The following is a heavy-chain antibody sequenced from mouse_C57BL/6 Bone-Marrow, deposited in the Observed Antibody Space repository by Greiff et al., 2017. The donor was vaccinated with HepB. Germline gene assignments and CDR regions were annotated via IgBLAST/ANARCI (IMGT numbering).Heavy chain of an antibody. CDR3: ARHEGTT. V-gene: IGHV5-6*01. CDR2: ISSGGSYT. J-gene: IGHJ3*01. D-gene: IGHD1-1*01. Sequence: DVQLQESGGDLVKPGGSLKLSCAASGFTFSSYGMSWVRQTPDKRLEWVATISSGGSYTYYPDSVKGRFTISRDNAKNTLYLQMSSLKSEDTAMYYCARHEGTTGGQGTLVTVSA. CDR1: GFTFSSYG.